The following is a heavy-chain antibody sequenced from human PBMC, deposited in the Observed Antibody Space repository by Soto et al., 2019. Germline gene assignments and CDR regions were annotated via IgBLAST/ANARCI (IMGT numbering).Heavy chain of an antibody. CDR3: AKDSRIVVVTAPYDY. Sequence: QVQLVESGGGVVQPGRSLRLSCAASGFTFSSYGMHWVRQAPGKGLAWVAVISYDGSNKYYADSVKGRFTISRDNSKNTLYLQMNSLRADDTSVYYCAKDSRIVVVTAPYDYWGQGTLVTLSS. V-gene: IGHV3-30*18. D-gene: IGHD2-21*02. J-gene: IGHJ4*02. CDR2: ISYDGSNK. CDR1: GFTFSSYG.